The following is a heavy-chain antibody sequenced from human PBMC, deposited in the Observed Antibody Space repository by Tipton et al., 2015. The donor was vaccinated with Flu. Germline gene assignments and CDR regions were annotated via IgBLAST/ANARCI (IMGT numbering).Heavy chain of an antibody. J-gene: IGHJ5*02. CDR1: GGTFGFYA. Sequence: QLVQSGAEVKKPGSSVKVSCKASGGTFGFYAISWVRQAPGQGLEWMGAIIPLFGSTNYAQRFQGRATITADESTSTAYMELSSLRSEDTAVYYCAQLKSAWGQGTLVTVSS. V-gene: IGHV1-69*01. D-gene: IGHD1-1*01. CDR3: AQLKSA. CDR2: IIPLFGST.